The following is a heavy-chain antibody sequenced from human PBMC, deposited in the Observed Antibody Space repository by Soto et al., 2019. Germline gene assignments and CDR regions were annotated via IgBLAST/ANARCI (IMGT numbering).Heavy chain of an antibody. CDR1: GGSISSSSYY. CDR3: ANSQWVPAANDY. Sequence: QLQLQESGPGLVKPSETLSLTCTVSGGSISSSSYYWGWIRQPPGKGLAWIGSIYYSGSTYYNPSLKSRVTISVDPSKNPFSLELGSVTAEDTAVYYCANSQWVPAANDYWGQGTLVTVSS. CDR2: IYYSGST. V-gene: IGHV4-39*01. J-gene: IGHJ4*02. D-gene: IGHD2-2*01.